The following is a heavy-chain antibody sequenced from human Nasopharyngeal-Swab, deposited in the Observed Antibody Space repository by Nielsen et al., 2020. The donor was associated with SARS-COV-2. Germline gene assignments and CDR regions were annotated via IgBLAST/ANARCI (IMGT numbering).Heavy chain of an antibody. CDR1: GFTFSSYA. CDR3: AKDRRGWYPDY. J-gene: IGHJ4*02. Sequence: GESLKISCAASGFTFSSYAMSWVRQAPGKGLEWVSAISGSGGSTYYADSVKGRFTIFRDNSKNTLYLQMNSLRAEDTAVYYCAKDRRGWYPDYWGQGTLVTVSS. D-gene: IGHD6-19*01. V-gene: IGHV3-23*01. CDR2: ISGSGGST.